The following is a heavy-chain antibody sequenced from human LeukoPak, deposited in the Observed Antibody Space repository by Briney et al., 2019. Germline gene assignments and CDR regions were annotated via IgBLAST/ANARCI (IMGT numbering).Heavy chain of an antibody. V-gene: IGHV3-30*02. CDR1: GFTLSSYG. D-gene: IGHD4-17*01. J-gene: IGHJ4*02. CDR3: ASLRATVTTPDY. CDR2: IRYDGSNK. Sequence: GGSLRLSCAASGFTLSSYGMHWVRQAPGKGLEWVAFIRYDGSNKYYADSVKGRFTISRDNSKNTLYLQINSLRAEDTAVYYCASLRATVTTPDYWGQGTLVTVSS.